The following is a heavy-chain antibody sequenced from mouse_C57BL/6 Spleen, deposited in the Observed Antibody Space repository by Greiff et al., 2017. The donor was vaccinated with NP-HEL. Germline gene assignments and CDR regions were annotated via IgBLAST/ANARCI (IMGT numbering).Heavy chain of an antibody. CDR3: AMAHYGSSWFAY. J-gene: IGHJ3*01. V-gene: IGHV1-26*01. Sequence: EVQLQQSGPELVKPGASVKISCKASGYTFTDYYMNWVKQSHGKSLEWIGDINPNNGGTSYNQKFKGKATLTVDKSSSTAYMELRSLTSEDSAVYYCAMAHYGSSWFAYWGQGTLVTVSA. D-gene: IGHD1-1*01. CDR1: GYTFTDYY. CDR2: INPNNGGT.